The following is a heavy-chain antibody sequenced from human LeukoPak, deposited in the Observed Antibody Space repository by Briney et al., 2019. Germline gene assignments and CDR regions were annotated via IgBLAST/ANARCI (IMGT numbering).Heavy chain of an antibody. Sequence: PSETLSLTCTVSGGSISSSSNYWGWVRQPPGKGLEWIGTVYSTGSTTYSKPSLKSRVTISVDTSKNQFSLKLSSVTAADTAVYYCARHEEEDGYNAKTIDYWGQGTLVTVSS. J-gene: IGHJ4*02. D-gene: IGHD5-24*01. CDR1: GGSISSSSNY. CDR3: ARHEEEDGYNAKTIDY. V-gene: IGHV4-39*01. CDR2: VYSTGSTT.